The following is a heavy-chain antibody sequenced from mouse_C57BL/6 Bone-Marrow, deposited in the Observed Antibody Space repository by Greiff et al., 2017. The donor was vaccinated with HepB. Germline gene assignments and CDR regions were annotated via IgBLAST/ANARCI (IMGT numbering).Heavy chain of an antibody. CDR2: IRLKSDNYAT. J-gene: IGHJ2*01. Sequence: DVKLVESGGGLVQPGGSMKLSCVASGFTFSNYWMNWVRQSPEKGLEWVAQIRLKSDNYATNYAESVKGRFTISRDDSKSSVYLQMNNLRAEDTGIYYCTTDYFDYWGQGTTLTVSS. V-gene: IGHV6-3*01. CDR3: TTDYFDY. CDR1: GFTFSNYW.